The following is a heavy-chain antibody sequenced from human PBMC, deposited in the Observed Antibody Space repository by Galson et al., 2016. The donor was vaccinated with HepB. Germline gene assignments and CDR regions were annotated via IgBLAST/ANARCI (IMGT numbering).Heavy chain of an antibody. CDR3: ARSPRIQVWRRYDFFEY. V-gene: IGHV3-21*01. CDR1: GFTFSSYN. Sequence: SLRLSCAASGFTFSSYNMNWVRQAPGKGLEWVSSISSSGSYIYYADVVKGRFTISRDNAKSSLYLQMNSLRAEDTAVYYCARSPRIQVWRRYDFFEYWGQGSLVTVSS. J-gene: IGHJ4*02. CDR2: ISSSGSYI. D-gene: IGHD3-16*01.